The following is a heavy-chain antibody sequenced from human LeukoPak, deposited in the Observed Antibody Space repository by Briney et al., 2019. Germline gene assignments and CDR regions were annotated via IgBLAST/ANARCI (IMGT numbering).Heavy chain of an antibody. V-gene: IGHV3-64*01. CDR2: ISGSGGST. CDR1: GFTFSSYA. J-gene: IGHJ4*02. CDR3: ARGGYSSGWYVRSHDY. Sequence: GSLRLSCAASGFTFSSYAMHWVRQAPGKGLEYVSGISGSGGSTYYANSVKGRFIISRDNSKSTLYLQMGSLRAEDMAVYYCARGGYSSGWYVRSHDYWGQGTLVTVSS. D-gene: IGHD6-19*01.